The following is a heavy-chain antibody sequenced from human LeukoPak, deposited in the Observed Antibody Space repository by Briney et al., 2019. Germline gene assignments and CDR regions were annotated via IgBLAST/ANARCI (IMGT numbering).Heavy chain of an antibody. V-gene: IGHV4-59*08. CDR1: GGSISSNY. Sequence: SETLSLTCTVSGGSISSNYWSWIRQPPGKGLEWIGYISYSGSTNYNPSLKSRVTISVDTSKNQFSLKLSSVTAADTAVYYCARRYSGRFYIGWGQGTLVTVSS. CDR2: ISYSGST. J-gene: IGHJ1*01. D-gene: IGHD1-26*01. CDR3: ARRYSGRFYIG.